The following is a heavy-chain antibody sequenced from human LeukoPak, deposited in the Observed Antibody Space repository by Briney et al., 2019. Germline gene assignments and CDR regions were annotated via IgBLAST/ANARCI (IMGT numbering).Heavy chain of an antibody. Sequence: GGSLRLSCAASGFSFSSYSMTWVRQAPGKGLEWVSSMSSGSSYIYYADSVRGRFTISRDNAKNSLYLLMNSLRGEDTAVYYCARDRPTGASRLFVVQWGQGTLVTVSS. CDR3: ARDRPTGASRLFVVQ. CDR2: MSSGSSYI. CDR1: GFSFSSYS. J-gene: IGHJ4*02. V-gene: IGHV3-21*01. D-gene: IGHD3-3*01.